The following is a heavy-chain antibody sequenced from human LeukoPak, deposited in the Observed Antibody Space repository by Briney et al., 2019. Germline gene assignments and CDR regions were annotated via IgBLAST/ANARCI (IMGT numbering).Heavy chain of an antibody. CDR3: AKDIRGAVASPFDY. Sequence: GGSLRLSCAASGFTFDDYAMHWVRQAPGKGLEWVSGISWNSGSIGYADSVKGRFTISRDNAKNSLYLQMNSLRAEDTALYYCAKDIRGAVASPFDYWGQGTLVTVSS. CDR2: ISWNSGSI. V-gene: IGHV3-9*01. D-gene: IGHD6-19*01. J-gene: IGHJ4*02. CDR1: GFTFDDYA.